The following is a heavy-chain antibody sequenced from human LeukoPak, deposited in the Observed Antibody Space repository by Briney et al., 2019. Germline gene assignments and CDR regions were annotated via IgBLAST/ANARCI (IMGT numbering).Heavy chain of an antibody. CDR3: ARDLGVIVHPSDY. V-gene: IGHV3-7*01. J-gene: IGHJ4*02. D-gene: IGHD3-16*02. CDR1: GFTFSSYW. CDR2: IKQDGSEK. Sequence: PGGSLRLSCAASGFTFSSYWMSWVRQAPGKGLEWVANIKQDGSEKYYVDSVKGRFTISRDNAKNSLYLQMNSLRAEDTAMYYCARDLGVIVHPSDYWGQGTLVTVSS.